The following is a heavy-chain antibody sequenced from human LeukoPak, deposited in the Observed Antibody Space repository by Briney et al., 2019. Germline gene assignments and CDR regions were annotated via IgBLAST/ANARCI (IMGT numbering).Heavy chain of an antibody. V-gene: IGHV3-33*06. D-gene: IGHD4-17*01. J-gene: IGHJ4*02. CDR3: AKDSTTVVTRYFDY. Sequence: GGSLRLSCAASGFTFSSYGMHWVRQAPGKGLEWVAVIWYDGSNKYYADSVKGRFTISRDNSKNTLYLQMNSLRAEDTAVYYCAKDSTTVVTRYFDYWGQGTLVTVSS. CDR2: IWYDGSNK. CDR1: GFTFSSYG.